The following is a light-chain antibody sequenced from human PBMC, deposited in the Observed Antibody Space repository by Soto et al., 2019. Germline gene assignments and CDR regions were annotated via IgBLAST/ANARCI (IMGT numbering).Light chain of an antibody. J-gene: IGLJ1*01. Sequence: QSALTQPPSASGFPGQSVTISCTGTSSDVGYYDYVSWYQQHPGKAPKLVIYEVTKRPSGVPDRVSASKSGNTASLTVSGLRAEDEADYYCSSYEGSNNFVFGSGTKFTVL. CDR1: SSDVGYYDY. CDR2: EVT. V-gene: IGLV2-8*01. CDR3: SSYEGSNNFV.